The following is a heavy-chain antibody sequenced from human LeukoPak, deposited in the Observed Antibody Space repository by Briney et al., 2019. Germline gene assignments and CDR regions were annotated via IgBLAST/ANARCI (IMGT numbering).Heavy chain of an antibody. V-gene: IGHV4-4*07. D-gene: IGHD6-13*01. CDR2: IYTSGST. Sequence: PSETLSLTXTVSGGSISSYYWSWIRQPAGQGLEWIGRIYTSGSTNYNPSLKSRVTMSVDTSKNQFSLKLSSVTAADTAVYYCARDWPYSSSWYWFDPWGQGTLVTVSS. CDR1: GGSISSYY. CDR3: ARDWPYSSSWYWFDP. J-gene: IGHJ5*02.